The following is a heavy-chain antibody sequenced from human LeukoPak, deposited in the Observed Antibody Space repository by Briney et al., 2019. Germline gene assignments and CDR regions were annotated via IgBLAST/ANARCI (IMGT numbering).Heavy chain of an antibody. D-gene: IGHD6-13*01. CDR1: GFTFSSYA. J-gene: IGHJ4*02. Sequence: GGSLRLSCAASGFTFSSYAMSWVRQAPGKGLEWVSAISGSGGSTYYADSVKGRFTISRDNSKNTLYLQMNSLRAEGTAVYYCAKVPGIAAAAATGDYWGQGTLVTVSS. CDR3: AKVPGIAAAAATGDY. V-gene: IGHV3-23*01. CDR2: ISGSGGST.